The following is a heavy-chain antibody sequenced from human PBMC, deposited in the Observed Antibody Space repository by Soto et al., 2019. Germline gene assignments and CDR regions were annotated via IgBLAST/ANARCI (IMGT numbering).Heavy chain of an antibody. Sequence: PSETLSLTCAVYGGSFSGYYWSWIRQPPGKGLEWIGEINHSGSTNYNPSLKSRVTISVDTSKNQFSLKLSSVTAADTAVYYCARSFGYSRNWLDPWGQGTLVTVSS. V-gene: IGHV4-34*01. CDR1: GGSFSGYY. D-gene: IGHD6-13*01. CDR2: INHSGST. CDR3: ARSFGYSRNWLDP. J-gene: IGHJ5*02.